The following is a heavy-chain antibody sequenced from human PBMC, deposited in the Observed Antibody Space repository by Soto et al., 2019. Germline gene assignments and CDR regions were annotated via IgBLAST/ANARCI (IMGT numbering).Heavy chain of an antibody. J-gene: IGHJ4*02. D-gene: IGHD2-15*01. Sequence: QVQLVQSGAEVKKPGASVKLSCKTSGYTFSNYYINWVRQAPGQGLQWMGRINPSGGGTIYAQNFQGRVTMTRVTSTSTVYMDLSSLSSEDTAVYYSARSQEVVVVPAAPIDYWGQGTLVTVSS. CDR2: INPSGGGT. CDR1: GYTFSNYY. V-gene: IGHV1-46*01. CDR3: ARSQEVVVVPAAPIDY.